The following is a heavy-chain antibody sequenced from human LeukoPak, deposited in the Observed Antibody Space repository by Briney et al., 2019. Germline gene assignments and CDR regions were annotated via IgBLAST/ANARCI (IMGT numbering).Heavy chain of an antibody. CDR1: GYTFTGYY. Sequence: GASVKVSCKASGYTFTGYYMHWVRQAPGQGLEWMGWINPNSGGTNYAQKFQGRVTMTRDTSISTAYMELSRLRSDDTAVYYCARDMEGTAMDTTPDYWGQGTLVTVSS. V-gene: IGHV1-2*02. D-gene: IGHD5-18*01. CDR3: ARDMEGTAMDTTPDY. CDR2: INPNSGGT. J-gene: IGHJ4*02.